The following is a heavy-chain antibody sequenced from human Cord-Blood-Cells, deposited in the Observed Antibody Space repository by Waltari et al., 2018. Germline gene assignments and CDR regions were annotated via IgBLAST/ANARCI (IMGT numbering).Heavy chain of an antibody. J-gene: IGHJ1*01. CDR2: IIPIFGTA. CDR3: ARTPLGYCTNGVCYAEYFQH. V-gene: IGHV1-69*12. D-gene: IGHD2-8*01. CDR1: GVTFSSYA. Sequence: QVQLVQSGAEVKKPGSSVKVSCKASGVTFSSYAISWVRQAPGQGLEWMGGIIPIFGTANYAQKFQGRVTITADESTSTAYMELSSLRSEDTAVYYCARTPLGYCTNGVCYAEYFQHWGQGTLVTVSS.